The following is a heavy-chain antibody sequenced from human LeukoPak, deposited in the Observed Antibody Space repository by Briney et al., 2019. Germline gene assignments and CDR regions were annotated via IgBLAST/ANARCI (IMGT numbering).Heavy chain of an antibody. CDR2: INPSGGST. V-gene: IGHV1-46*03. D-gene: IGHD6-19*01. CDR1: GYTFTSYY. Sequence: GASVKVSCKASGYTFTSYYMHCVRQAPGQELEWMGIINPSGGSTSYAQKFQGRVTMTRDTSTSTVYMELSSLRSEDTAVYYCARVIAVAGRGPYYFDYWGQGTLVTVSS. J-gene: IGHJ4*02. CDR3: ARVIAVAGRGPYYFDY.